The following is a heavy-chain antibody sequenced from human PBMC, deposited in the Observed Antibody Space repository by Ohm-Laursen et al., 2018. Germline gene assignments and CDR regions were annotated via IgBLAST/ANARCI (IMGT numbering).Heavy chain of an antibody. J-gene: IGHJ6*02. V-gene: IGHV4-39*01. D-gene: IGHD3-3*01. CDR3: ARQKTISAYYYYGMDV. Sequence: GTLSLTCTVSGGSISSGAYCWSWIRQHPGKGLEWIGSIYYSGSTYYNPSLKSRVTISVDTSKNQFSLKLSSVTAADTAVYYCARQKTISAYYYYGMDVWGQGTTVTVSS. CDR1: GGSISSGAYC. CDR2: IYYSGST.